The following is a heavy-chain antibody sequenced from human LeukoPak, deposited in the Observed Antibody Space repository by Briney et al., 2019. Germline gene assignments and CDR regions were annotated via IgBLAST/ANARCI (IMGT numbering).Heavy chain of an antibody. V-gene: IGHV1-24*01. J-gene: IGHJ4*02. D-gene: IGHD3-3*01. CDR3: TTSRYNFWSGFTY. Sequence: AASVNVSCKVSGYTLTEFALHWVRQAPGKGLEWMGGFDPETAETIYAESFQGRVTMTEDTSTDTSYMELNSLRSEDTAVYYCTTSRYNFWSGFTYWGQGTLIAVSS. CDR1: GYTLTEFA. CDR2: FDPETAET.